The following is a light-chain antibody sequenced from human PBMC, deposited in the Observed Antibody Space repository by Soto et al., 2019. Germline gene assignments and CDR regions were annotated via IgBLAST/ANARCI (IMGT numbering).Light chain of an antibody. CDR3: QSFDTSLSVLYV. J-gene: IGLJ1*01. CDR2: GNS. CDR1: SSNIGAGYA. Sequence: QSVLTQPPSVSGAPGQRVTISCTGSSSNIGAGYAVHWYQQLPGTAPKLLIYGNSNRPSGVPDRFSGSKSGTSASLAITGLQAEDEAHYYCQSFDTSLSVLYVFGTGTKVT. V-gene: IGLV1-40*01.